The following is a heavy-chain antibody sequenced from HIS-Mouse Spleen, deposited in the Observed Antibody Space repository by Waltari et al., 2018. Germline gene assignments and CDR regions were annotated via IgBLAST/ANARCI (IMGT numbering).Heavy chain of an antibody. V-gene: IGHV3-72*01. D-gene: IGHD5-18*01. CDR2: TRNKANSYTT. CDR3: ARGGYSYGYRVAFDI. J-gene: IGHJ3*02. CDR1: GFTFSDHY. Sequence: EVQLVASGGGLVQPGGSLRLSCAASGFTFSDHYMDWVRQAPGKGLEWVGRTRNKANSYTTEYAASVKGRFTISRDDSKNSLYLQMNSLKTEDTAVYYCARGGYSYGYRVAFDIWGQGT.